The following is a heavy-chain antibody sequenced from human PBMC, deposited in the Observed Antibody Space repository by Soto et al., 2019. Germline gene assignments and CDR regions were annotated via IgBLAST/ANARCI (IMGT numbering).Heavy chain of an antibody. J-gene: IGHJ4*02. CDR3: ARCFYDSSGYYQYYFDY. D-gene: IGHD3-22*01. Sequence: QVQLVQSGAEVRKPGSSVKVSCKASGGTFNSYAISWVRQAPGKGLEWMGGIIPIFHTANYAQKFQGRVTITADESTSTAYMELSSLRYEDTAVYYCARCFYDSSGYYQYYFDYWGQGTLVTVSS. V-gene: IGHV1-69*01. CDR2: IIPIFHTA. CDR1: GGTFNSYA.